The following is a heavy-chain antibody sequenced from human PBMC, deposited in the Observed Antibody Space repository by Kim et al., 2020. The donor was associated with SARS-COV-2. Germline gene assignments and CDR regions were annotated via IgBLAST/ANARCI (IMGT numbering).Heavy chain of an antibody. CDR3: ARDRNVLVPAAISYYYYGMDV. D-gene: IGHD2-2*02. Sequence: GGSLRLSCAASGFTFSSYSMNWVRQAPGKGLEWVSSISSSSSYIYYADSVKGRFTISRDNAKNSLYLQMNSLRAEDTAVYYCARDRNVLVPAAISYYYYGMDVWGQGTTVTVS. J-gene: IGHJ6*02. V-gene: IGHV3-21*01. CDR1: GFTFSSYS. CDR2: ISSSSSYI.